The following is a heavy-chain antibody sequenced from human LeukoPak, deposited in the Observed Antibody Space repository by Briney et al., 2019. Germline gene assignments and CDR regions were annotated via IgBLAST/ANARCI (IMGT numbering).Heavy chain of an antibody. CDR1: GFTFSSCA. Sequence: QPGGSLRLSCAASGFTFSSCAMSWVRQAPGKGLEWVSAISGSGGSTYYEDSVKGRFTISRDNSKNTLYLQMNSLTAEDTAIYYCAKKSESGSYYGTNFDYWGQGTLVTVSS. D-gene: IGHD1-26*01. CDR2: ISGSGGST. CDR3: AKKSESGSYYGTNFDY. J-gene: IGHJ4*02. V-gene: IGHV3-23*01.